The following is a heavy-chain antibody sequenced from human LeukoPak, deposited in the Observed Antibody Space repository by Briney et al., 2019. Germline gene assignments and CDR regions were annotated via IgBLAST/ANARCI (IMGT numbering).Heavy chain of an antibody. Sequence: ASVKVSCKASGYTFTGYYMHWVRQAPGQGLEWVGWINPNSGGTNYAQKFQGRVTMTRDTSISTAYMELSRLRSDDTAVYYCARVEDVSSSWYWQKDYYYYMDVWGKGTTVTVSS. D-gene: IGHD6-13*01. CDR3: ARVEDVSSSWYWQKDYYYYMDV. CDR2: INPNSGGT. CDR1: GYTFTGYY. J-gene: IGHJ6*03. V-gene: IGHV1-2*02.